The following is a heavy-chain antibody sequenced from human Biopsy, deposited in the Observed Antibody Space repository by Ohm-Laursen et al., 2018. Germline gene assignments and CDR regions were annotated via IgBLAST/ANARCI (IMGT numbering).Heavy chain of an antibody. D-gene: IGHD3-3*01. Sequence: SDTLSLTCTVSGGSISSDYWSWIRQSPGKGLEWIGYISNRGSTNYNPSLRGRVTISVDTSKNQFSLKLSSVTAAGTAVFFCARLYRLDDYWNDDPPDAFDVWGQGTMVTVSS. J-gene: IGHJ3*01. CDR1: GGSISSDY. V-gene: IGHV4-59*07. CDR3: ARLYRLDDYWNDDPPDAFDV. CDR2: ISNRGST.